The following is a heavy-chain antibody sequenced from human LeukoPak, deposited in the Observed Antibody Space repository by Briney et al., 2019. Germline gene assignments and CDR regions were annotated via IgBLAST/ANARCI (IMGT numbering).Heavy chain of an antibody. Sequence: PGGSLRLSCAASGFSFTYYGMNWVRQAPGKGPEWLSYISSSTGAIHYADSVKGRFTISKDNARNSLYLQMNSLRDEDTAVYYCAGSGKPYGLDVWGRGTTVTVSS. CDR3: AGSGKPYGLDV. D-gene: IGHD3-10*01. CDR2: ISSSTGAI. CDR1: GFSFTYYG. V-gene: IGHV3-48*02. J-gene: IGHJ6*02.